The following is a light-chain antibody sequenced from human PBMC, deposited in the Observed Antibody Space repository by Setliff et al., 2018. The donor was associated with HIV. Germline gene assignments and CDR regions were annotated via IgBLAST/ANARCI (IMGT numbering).Light chain of an antibody. V-gene: IGLV1-44*01. CDR1: NSNIGTTT. CDR3: ASWDDSLKVYV. Sequence: QSVLTQSPSVSGTPGQRVTISCSGSNSNIGTTTVNWYQRLPGAAPKLLIYTNSHRPSGVPDRVSGSKSGTSASLAISGLQSEDEAEYYCASWDDSLKVYVFGSGTKAPS. J-gene: IGLJ1*01. CDR2: TNS.